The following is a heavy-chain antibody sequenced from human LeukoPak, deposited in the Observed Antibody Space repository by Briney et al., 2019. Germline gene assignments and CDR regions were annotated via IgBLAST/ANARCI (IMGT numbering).Heavy chain of an antibody. D-gene: IGHD2-21*02. J-gene: IGHJ4*02. Sequence: PGGSLRLSCAASGFTFSSYAMHWVRQAPGKGLEWVAVISYDGSNKYYADSVKGRFTISRDNSKNTLYLQMNSLRAEDTAVYYCARDGRAYCGGDCSRPYYFDYWGQGTLVTVSS. CDR1: GFTFSSYA. CDR2: ISYDGSNK. CDR3: ARDGRAYCGGDCSRPYYFDY. V-gene: IGHV3-30-3*01.